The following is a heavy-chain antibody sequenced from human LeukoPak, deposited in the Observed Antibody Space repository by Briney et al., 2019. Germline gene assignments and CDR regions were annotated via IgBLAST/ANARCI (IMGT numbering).Heavy chain of an antibody. J-gene: IGHJ1*01. CDR1: GGSISSSSYY. V-gene: IGHV4-39*01. Sequence: PSETLSLTCTVSGGSISSSSYYWGWIRQPPGKGLEWIGSIYYSGSTYYNPSLKSRVTISVDTSKNQFSLKLSSVTAADTAVYYCARHLPLHYSSSLGHFQHWGQGTLVTVSS. D-gene: IGHD6-13*01. CDR3: ARHLPLHYSSSLGHFQH. CDR2: IYYSGST.